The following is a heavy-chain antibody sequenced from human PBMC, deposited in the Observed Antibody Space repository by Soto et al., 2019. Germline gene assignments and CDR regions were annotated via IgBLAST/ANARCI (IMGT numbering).Heavy chain of an antibody. CDR3: ARAVRGEGYSFDY. D-gene: IGHD3-10*01. CDR2: IYYSGST. Sequence: SETLSLTCTVSGGSISSGGYYWSWIRQHPGKGLEWIGYIYYSGSTYYNPSLKSRVTISVDTSKNQFSLKLSSVTAADTAVYYCARAVRGEGYSFDYWGRGTLVTVSS. CDR1: GGSISSGGYY. J-gene: IGHJ4*02. V-gene: IGHV4-31*03.